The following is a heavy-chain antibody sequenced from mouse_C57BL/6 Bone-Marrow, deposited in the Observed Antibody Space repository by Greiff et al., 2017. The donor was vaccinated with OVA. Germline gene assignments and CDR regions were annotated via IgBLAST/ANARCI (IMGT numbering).Heavy chain of an antibody. J-gene: IGHJ4*01. V-gene: IGHV2-2*01. CDR3: ARYGYDPFYYYAMDY. D-gene: IGHD2-2*01. Sequence: VKLMESGPGLVQPSQRLSITCTVSGFSLTSYGVHWVRQSPGKGLEWLGVIWSGGSTDYNAAFISRLSISKDNSKSQVFFKMNSLQADDTAIYYCARYGYDPFYYYAMDYWGQGTSVTVSS. CDR1: GFSLTSYG. CDR2: IWSGGST.